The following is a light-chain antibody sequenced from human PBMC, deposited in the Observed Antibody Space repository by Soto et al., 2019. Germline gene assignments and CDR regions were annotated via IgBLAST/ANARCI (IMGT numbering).Light chain of an antibody. CDR3: SSYAGSNNFV. Sequence: QSVLTHPPSASWSPGHSVTISCTGTSSDIGAYIYVSWYQQHPGKAPKLMISEVSRRPSGVPERFSGSKSGNTASLTVSGLQADDEAHYYCSSYAGSNNFVFGTGTKVTVL. V-gene: IGLV2-8*01. J-gene: IGLJ1*01. CDR1: SSDIGAYIY. CDR2: EVS.